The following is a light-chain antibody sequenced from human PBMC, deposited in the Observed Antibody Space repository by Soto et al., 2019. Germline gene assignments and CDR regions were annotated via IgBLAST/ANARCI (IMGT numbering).Light chain of an antibody. Sequence: QCVLTQPPSVSGAPGQRVTISCTGCSSNIGAGYDVHWYQQLPGTAPKLLIYGNSNRPSGVPDRFSGSKSGTSASLAITGLQAEDEADYYCQSYDSSLSGSVFGGGTKLTVL. CDR2: GNS. CDR1: SSNIGAGYD. V-gene: IGLV1-40*01. CDR3: QSYDSSLSGSV. J-gene: IGLJ2*01.